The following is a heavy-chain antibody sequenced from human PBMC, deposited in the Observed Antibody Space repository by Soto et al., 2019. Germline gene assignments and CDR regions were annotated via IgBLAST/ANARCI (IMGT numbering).Heavy chain of an antibody. CDR2: IYYSGTT. Sequence: SETLCVTCAVSGDSVSNDNYYWSWIRQPPGKGLEWIGYIYYSGTTNYNSYLKSRLSLSLDMSKNQFSLKLASVTAADTAVYFWARSQRGRTDFTVQDWGQGPRVTVS. J-gene: IGHJ4*02. V-gene: IGHV4-61*01. CDR3: ARSQRGRTDFTVQD. CDR1: GDSVSNDNYY. D-gene: IGHD3-16*01.